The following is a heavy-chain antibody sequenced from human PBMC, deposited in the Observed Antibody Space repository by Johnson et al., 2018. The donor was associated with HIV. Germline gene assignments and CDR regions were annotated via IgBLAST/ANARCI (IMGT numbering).Heavy chain of an antibody. V-gene: IGHV3-48*04. CDR3: ARDDDAFDI. J-gene: IGHJ3*02. CDR2: SSI. Sequence: SSIVYADSVKGRFTISRDNAKNSLYLQMNSLRAEDTAVYYCARDDDAFDIWGQGTMVTVSS.